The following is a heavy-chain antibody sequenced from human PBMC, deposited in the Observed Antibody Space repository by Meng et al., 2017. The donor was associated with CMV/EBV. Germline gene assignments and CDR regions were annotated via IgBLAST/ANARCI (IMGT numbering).Heavy chain of an antibody. CDR2: IRYDGSNK. CDR1: GFTFSSYG. J-gene: IGHJ5*02. V-gene: IGHV3-30*02. Sequence: GESLKISCAASGFTFSSYGMHWVRQAPGKGLEWVAFIRYDGSNKYYADSVKGRFTISRDNSKNTLYLQMNSLRAKDTAVYYCAKGFDPWGQGTLVTVSS. CDR3: AKGFDP.